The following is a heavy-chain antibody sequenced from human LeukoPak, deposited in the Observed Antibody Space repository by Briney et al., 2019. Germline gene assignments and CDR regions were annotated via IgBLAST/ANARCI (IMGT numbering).Heavy chain of an antibody. V-gene: IGHV4-61*02. J-gene: IGHJ4*02. CDR1: GGSISSGSYY. CDR2: IYTSGST. CDR3: AKSGGYGLIDY. Sequence: PSETLSLTCTVSGGSISSGSYYWSWIRQPAGKGLEWIGRIYTSGSTNYNPSLKSRVTISVDTSKNQFSLKLRSVTAADTAMYYCAKSGGYGLIDYWGQGTLVTVSS. D-gene: IGHD1-26*01.